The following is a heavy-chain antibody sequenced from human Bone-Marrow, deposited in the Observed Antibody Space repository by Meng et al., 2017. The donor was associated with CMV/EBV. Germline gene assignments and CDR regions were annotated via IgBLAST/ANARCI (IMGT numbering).Heavy chain of an antibody. D-gene: IGHD3-3*01. CDR3: ARDHDFWSGL. CDR1: GFTFSNYA. Sequence: GESLKISCAASGFTFSNYAMHWVRQAPGKGLEWVALISFDGTTEYYADSVKGRFTISRDNSKNTLYLQMNSLRAEDTAIYYCARDHDFWSGLWGQGTLVTVSS. V-gene: IGHV3-30*01. J-gene: IGHJ4*02. CDR2: ISFDGTTE.